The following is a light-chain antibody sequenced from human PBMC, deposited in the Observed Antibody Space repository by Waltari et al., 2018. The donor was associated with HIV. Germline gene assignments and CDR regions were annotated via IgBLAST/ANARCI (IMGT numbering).Light chain of an antibody. V-gene: IGLV2-14*01. CDR2: EVS. J-gene: IGLJ1*01. CDR1: GSDVGGYNY. CDR3: SSYTSSSTRV. Sequence: QSALTQPASVSGSPGQSITISCTGTGSDVGGYNYVSWYQQHTGKAPKLMIYEVSNRPSGFSNRFSGSKSGNTASLTISGLQAEDEADYYCSSYTSSSTRVFGTGTKVTVL.